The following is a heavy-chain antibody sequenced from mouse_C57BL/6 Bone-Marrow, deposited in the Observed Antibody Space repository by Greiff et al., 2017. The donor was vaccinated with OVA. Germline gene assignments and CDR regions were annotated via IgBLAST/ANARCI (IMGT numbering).Heavy chain of an antibody. CDR1: EYEFPSHD. V-gene: IGHV5-2*01. D-gene: IGHD6-5*01. CDR3: ARQSLTFFDY. CDR2: INSDGGST. J-gene: IGHJ2*01. Sequence: EVHLVESGGGLVQPGESLKLSCESNEYEFPSHDMSWVRKTPEKRLELVAAINSDGGSTYYPDPMERRFIITRNNTKMTLYLQMSSLRSEYTALYYCARQSLTFFDYWGQGTTLTVSS.